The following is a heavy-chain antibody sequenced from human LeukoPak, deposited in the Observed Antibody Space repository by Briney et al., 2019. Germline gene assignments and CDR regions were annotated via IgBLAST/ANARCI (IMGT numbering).Heavy chain of an antibody. J-gene: IGHJ5*02. CDR2: IYYSGST. V-gene: IGHV4-31*03. Sequence: SETLSLTCTVSGGSISSGGYYWSWIRQHPGKGLEWIGYIYYSGSTYYNPSLMSRVTISVDTSKNQFSLKLSSVTAADTAVYYCANYGSGSYRFDPWGQGTLVTVSS. CDR3: ANYGSGSYRFDP. D-gene: IGHD3-10*01. CDR1: GGSISSGGYY.